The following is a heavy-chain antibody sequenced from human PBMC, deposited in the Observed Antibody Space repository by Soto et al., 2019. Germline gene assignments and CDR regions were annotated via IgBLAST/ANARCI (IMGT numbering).Heavy chain of an antibody. V-gene: IGHV1-69*01. J-gene: IGHJ4*02. CDR1: GGTFSSYA. CDR2: IIPIFGTA. D-gene: IGHD4-17*01. CDR3: AGGLTPVSPPYSFDS. Sequence: QVQLVQSGAEVKKPGSSVKVSCKASGGTFSSYAISWVRQAPGQGLEWMGGIIPIFGTANYAQKFQGRVTIPGDESTSTATRELTTVRSEDTAVYYCAGGLTPVSPPYSFDSWAQEPLVTFSS.